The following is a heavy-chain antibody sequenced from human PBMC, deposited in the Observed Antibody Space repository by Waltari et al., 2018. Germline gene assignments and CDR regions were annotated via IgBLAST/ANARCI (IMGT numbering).Heavy chain of an antibody. V-gene: IGHV4-59*01. D-gene: IGHD2-21*02. CDR2: IYYTGST. J-gene: IGHJ5*02. Sequence: QVQLQESDPSLLKPSENMSLICTVSGGSISGFYWSWVRQPPGKGLDWIGYIYYTGSTNFNPSLKSRVTMSVDTSKNQFSLKLSSVTAADTAFYYCARGGGGDWEWFDPWGQGTLVTVSS. CDR1: GGSISGFY. CDR3: ARGGGGDWEWFDP.